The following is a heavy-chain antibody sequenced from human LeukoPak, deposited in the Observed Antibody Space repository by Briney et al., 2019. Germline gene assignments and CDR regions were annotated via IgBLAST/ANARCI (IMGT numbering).Heavy chain of an antibody. D-gene: IGHD5-24*01. CDR2: IYPGDSDT. Sequence: KPGESLKISCKGSGYSFTSYWIGWVRQMPGKGLEWMGIIYPGDSDTRYSPSFQGQVTISADKSISTAYLQWSSLKASATAMYYCARHDDGDGYSGFDAFDIWGQGTMVTVSS. CDR1: GYSFTSYW. CDR3: ARHDDGDGYSGFDAFDI. J-gene: IGHJ3*02. V-gene: IGHV5-51*01.